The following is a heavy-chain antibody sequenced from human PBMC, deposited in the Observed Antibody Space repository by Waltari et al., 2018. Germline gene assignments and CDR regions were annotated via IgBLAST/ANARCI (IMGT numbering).Heavy chain of an antibody. CDR2: IGAYNGNT. CDR1: GYTFSSYG. Sequence: QVRLVQSAAEVKKPGASVKVSCKASGYTFSSYGISWVRQDHGQGREWMGWIGAYNGNTDYSKKFRGRVTLTTDRPTNTAYMELRSLRSDDTAFYYCASSSFCSSTTCYLGYWGQGTLVTVSS. D-gene: IGHD2-2*01. V-gene: IGHV1-18*01. CDR3: ASSSFCSSTTCYLGY. J-gene: IGHJ4*02.